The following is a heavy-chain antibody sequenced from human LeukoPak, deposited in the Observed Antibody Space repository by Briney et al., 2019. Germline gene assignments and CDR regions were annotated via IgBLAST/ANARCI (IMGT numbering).Heavy chain of an antibody. J-gene: IGHJ4*02. V-gene: IGHV1-2*02. CDR2: INPNSGGT. CDR1: GYTFTGYY. CDR3: ARDYYGSGSYLDY. D-gene: IGHD3-10*01. Sequence: ASVKVSCKASGYTFTGYYMHWVRQAPGQGLEWMGWINPNSGGTNYAQKFQGRVTMTRDTSISTAYMELSRLRSDDTAVYYCARDYYGSGSYLDYWGQGTLVTVPS.